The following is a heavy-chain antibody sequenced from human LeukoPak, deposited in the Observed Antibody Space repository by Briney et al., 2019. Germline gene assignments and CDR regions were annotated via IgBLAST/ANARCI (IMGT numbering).Heavy chain of an antibody. D-gene: IGHD6-13*01. CDR2: IYYSGST. V-gene: IGHV4-31*03. Sequence: SETLSLTCTVSGGSISSGDYYWSWIRQHPGKGLEWIGYIYYSGSTYYNPSLKSRVTISVDTSKNQFSLKLSSVTAADTAVYYCARGLPRWSSSWFDYWGQGTLVTVSS. CDR3: ARGLPRWSSSWFDY. CDR1: GGSISSGDYY. J-gene: IGHJ4*02.